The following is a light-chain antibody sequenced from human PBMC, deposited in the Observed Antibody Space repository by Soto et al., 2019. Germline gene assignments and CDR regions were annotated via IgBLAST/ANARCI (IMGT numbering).Light chain of an antibody. CDR2: EVS. CDR3: SSYTSSTFYV. Sequence: QCLLPQPPSLSGTHGQSITISCTGTSSDVGGYNYVSWYQQHPGKAPKLMIYEVSNRPSGVSNRSSGSKSGNTASLTISGLQAEDEADYYCSSYTSSTFYVFGTGTKVTVL. J-gene: IGLJ1*01. V-gene: IGLV2-14*01. CDR1: SSDVGGYNY.